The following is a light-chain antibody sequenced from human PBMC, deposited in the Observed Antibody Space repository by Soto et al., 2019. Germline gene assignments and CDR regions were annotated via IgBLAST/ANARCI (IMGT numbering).Light chain of an antibody. CDR3: SSYSSSSNTPYV. CDR2: DVT. V-gene: IGLV2-14*03. Sequence: QSALTQPASVSGSPGQSITISCIGTSSDVGGYNYVSWYQQHPGKAPKLMIYDVTDRPSGVSNRFSGSKSGNTASLTISGLHAEDEADYYCSSYSSSSNTPYVFGSGTKLTVL. J-gene: IGLJ1*01. CDR1: SSDVGGYNY.